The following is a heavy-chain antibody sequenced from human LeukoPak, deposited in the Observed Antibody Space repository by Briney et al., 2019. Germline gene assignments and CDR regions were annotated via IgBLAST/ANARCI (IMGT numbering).Heavy chain of an antibody. CDR2: IYSGGST. D-gene: IGHD4-17*01. CDR1: GFTVSSNY. V-gene: IGHV3-66*01. J-gene: IGHJ4*02. Sequence: GGSLRLSCAASGFTVSSNYMSWVRQAPGKGLEWVSVIYSGGSTYYADSVKGRFTISRDNSKNTLYLQMNSLRAEDTAVYYCARDCGDYYFDYWGQGTLVTVSS. CDR3: ARDCGDYYFDY.